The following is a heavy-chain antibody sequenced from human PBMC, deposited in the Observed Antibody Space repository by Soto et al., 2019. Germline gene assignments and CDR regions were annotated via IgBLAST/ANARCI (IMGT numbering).Heavy chain of an antibody. J-gene: IGHJ5*02. V-gene: IGHV3-49*03. D-gene: IGHD3-3*01. Sequence: GGSLRLSCTASGFTFGDYAMSWFRQAPGKGLEWVGFIRSKAYGGTTEYAASVKGRFTISRDDSKSIAYLQMNSLKTEDTAVYYCTRPEYYDFWSGPGWFDPWGQGTLVTVSS. CDR1: GFTFGDYA. CDR2: IRSKAYGGTT. CDR3: TRPEYYDFWSGPGWFDP.